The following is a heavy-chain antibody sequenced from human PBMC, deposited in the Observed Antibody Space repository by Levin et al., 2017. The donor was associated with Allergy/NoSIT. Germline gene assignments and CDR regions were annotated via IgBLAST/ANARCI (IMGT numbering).Heavy chain of an antibody. CDR2: IYNSGST. V-gene: IGHV4-59*01. CDR1: GGSISSYY. D-gene: IGHD6-6*01. Sequence: ESLKISCTVSGGSISSYYWSWIRQPPGKGLEWIGYIYNSGSTNYNPSLKSRVTISVDTSKTQFSLKLSSVTAADTAVYYCARVFSSSSGRPIDYWGQGTLVTVSS. CDR3: ARVFSSSSGRPIDY. J-gene: IGHJ4*02.